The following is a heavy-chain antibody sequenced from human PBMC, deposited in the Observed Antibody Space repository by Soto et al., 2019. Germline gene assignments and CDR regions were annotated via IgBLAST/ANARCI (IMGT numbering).Heavy chain of an antibody. J-gene: IGHJ6*02. Sequence: QVQLVESGGGVVQPGRSLRLSCAASGFTFSSYGMHWVRQAPGKGLEWVAVIWYDGSNKYYADSVKGRFTISRDNSKKTMYLQMNSLRAEDTAVYYCARGLALLWFGELTTGMDVWGQGTTVTVSS. V-gene: IGHV3-33*01. D-gene: IGHD3-10*01. CDR1: GFTFSSYG. CDR2: IWYDGSNK. CDR3: ARGLALLWFGELTTGMDV.